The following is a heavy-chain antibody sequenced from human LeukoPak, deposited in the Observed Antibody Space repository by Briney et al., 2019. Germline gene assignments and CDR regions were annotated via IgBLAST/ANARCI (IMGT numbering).Heavy chain of an antibody. V-gene: IGHV3-21*01. CDR2: ISSNSRYI. CDR3: ARDGLGSYDY. J-gene: IGHJ4*02. Sequence: GGSLRLSCAASGFAFSDYTINWVRQAPGKGLEWVSSISSNSRYIYYADSVKGRLTISRDNAENSVYLQMNSLRAEDTAVYFCARDGLGSYDYWGQGTLVTVSS. D-gene: IGHD3-10*01. CDR1: GFAFSDYT.